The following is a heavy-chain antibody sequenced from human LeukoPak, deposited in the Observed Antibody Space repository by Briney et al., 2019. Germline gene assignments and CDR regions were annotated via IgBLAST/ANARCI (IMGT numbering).Heavy chain of an antibody. CDR1: GGSYSTYY. Sequence: SETLSLTCTVTGGSYSTYYWSWMRQPPGKGLEWIGHFYYSGSTNYNPSLKSRVTISVDTSRNQFSLKLTSVTAADTAVYYCARGQGGNYYLNYFDYWGQGALVTVSS. D-gene: IGHD1-26*01. CDR2: FYYSGST. CDR3: ARGQGGNYYLNYFDY. J-gene: IGHJ4*02. V-gene: IGHV4-59*01.